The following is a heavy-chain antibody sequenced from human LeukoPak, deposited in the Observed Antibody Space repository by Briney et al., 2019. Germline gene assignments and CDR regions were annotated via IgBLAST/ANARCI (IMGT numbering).Heavy chain of an antibody. Sequence: ASVKVSCKASGYTFTGYYMHWVRQAPGQGLEWMGWINPNSGGTNYAQKFQGRVTMTRGTSINTAYMELSRLRSDDTAVYYCARDREGAIAVAGYYFDYWGQGTLVAVSS. CDR3: ARDREGAIAVAGYYFDY. D-gene: IGHD6-19*01. J-gene: IGHJ4*02. CDR1: GYTFTGYY. CDR2: INPNSGGT. V-gene: IGHV1-2*02.